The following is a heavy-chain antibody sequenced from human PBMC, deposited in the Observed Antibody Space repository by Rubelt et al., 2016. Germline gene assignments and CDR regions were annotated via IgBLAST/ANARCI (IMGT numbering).Heavy chain of an antibody. V-gene: IGHV4-34*01. Sequence: QVQLQQWGAGLLKPSETLSLTCAVYGGSFSGYYWSWIRQPPGKGLELIGEINHSGSTNYHPSRKSRVTISVDTARNRFSRKLSAVTAADTAVYYCARGGRYYGSGSYQRHNWFDPWGQGTLVTVSS. CDR3: ARGGRYYGSGSYQRHNWFDP. D-gene: IGHD3-10*01. CDR2: INHSGST. J-gene: IGHJ5*02. CDR1: GGSFSGYY.